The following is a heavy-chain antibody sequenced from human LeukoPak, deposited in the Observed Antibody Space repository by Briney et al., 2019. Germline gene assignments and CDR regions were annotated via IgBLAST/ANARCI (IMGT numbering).Heavy chain of an antibody. V-gene: IGHV3-23*01. J-gene: IGHJ6*03. Sequence: GGSLRLSCVGPGFSFSTYGMTWVRQAPGKGLEWVSSVSSSGETTYYADSVKGRFIISRDYSKSSFFLQMYSLRAEDAGVYYSASRDKSSSSHYYYYYTDVWSKGTTVTGSS. CDR3: ASRDKSSSSHYYYYYTDV. CDR1: GFSFSTYG. CDR2: VSSSGETT. D-gene: IGHD6-6*01.